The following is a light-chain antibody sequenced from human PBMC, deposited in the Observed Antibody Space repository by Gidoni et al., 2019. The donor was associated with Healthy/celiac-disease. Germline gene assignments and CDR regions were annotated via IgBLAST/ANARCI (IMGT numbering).Light chain of an antibody. CDR3: NARDSSGNLVV. J-gene: IGLJ2*01. CDR2: GKN. V-gene: IGLV3-19*01. CDR1: SLRSYY. Sequence: SVLTQDPAVSAAVGETVRITCQGDSLRSYYESWYQQKPGQAPVLVIYGKNSRHAGIPDRFSGSSSGSTASLPITGAQAEDDADYYCNARDSSGNLVVFGGGTKLPVL.